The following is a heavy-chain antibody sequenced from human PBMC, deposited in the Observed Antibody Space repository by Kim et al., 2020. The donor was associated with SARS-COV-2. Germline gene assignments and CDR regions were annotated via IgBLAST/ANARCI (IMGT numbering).Heavy chain of an antibody. CDR3: AIRHYYDSTGPRTPAI. J-gene: IGHJ3*02. D-gene: IGHD3-22*01. Sequence: GGSLRLSCAASGFTFSSYAMSWVRQAPGKGLEWVSAISGSGGSTYYADSVKGRFTISRDNSKNTLYLQMNSLRAEDTAVYYCAIRHYYDSTGPRTPAIWGQGTMVTVSS. CDR1: GFTFSSYA. V-gene: IGHV3-23*01. CDR2: ISGSGGST.